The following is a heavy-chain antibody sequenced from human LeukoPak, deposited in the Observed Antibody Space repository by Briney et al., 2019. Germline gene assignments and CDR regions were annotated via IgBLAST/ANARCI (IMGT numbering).Heavy chain of an antibody. CDR1: GFTSSSYW. D-gene: IGHD4-17*01. CDR3: AREQMDGDYFYSVDY. CDR2: IKQDGSEK. J-gene: IGHJ4*02. Sequence: PGGSLRLSCAASGFTSSSYWMSWVRQAPGKGLEWVANIKQDGSEKYYVDSVKGRFTISRDNAKNSLYLQMNSLRAEDTAVYYCAREQMDGDYFYSVDYWGQGTLVTVSS. V-gene: IGHV3-7*01.